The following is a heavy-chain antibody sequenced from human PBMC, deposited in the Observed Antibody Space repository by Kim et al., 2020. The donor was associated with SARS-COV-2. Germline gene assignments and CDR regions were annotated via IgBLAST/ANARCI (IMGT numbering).Heavy chain of an antibody. D-gene: IGHD1-26*01. CDR3: ARDLSGSKDAFDI. J-gene: IGHJ3*02. Sequence: GGSLRLSCAASGFTFNNYWMSWVRQAPGEGLECVANINQDGSAKYYVGSVKGRFTVSRDNAENSLYLQMSGLRAEDTAVYYCARDLSGSKDAFDIWGQGTMVPVSS. V-gene: IGHV3-7*03. CDR2: INQDGSAK. CDR1: GFTFNNYW.